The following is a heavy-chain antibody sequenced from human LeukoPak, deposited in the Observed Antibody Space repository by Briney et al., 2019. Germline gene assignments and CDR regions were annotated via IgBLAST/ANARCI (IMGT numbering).Heavy chain of an antibody. CDR1: GFTFSIYA. D-gene: IGHD6-13*01. Sequence: GGSSRLSCAASGFTFSIYAMSWVRQAPGKGLEWVSAISGSGGSTYYADSVKGRFTISRDNSKNTLYLQMNSLRAEDTAVYYCAKCEPGIAAASYWYFDLWGRGTLVTDSS. CDR3: AKCEPGIAAASYWYFDL. CDR2: ISGSGGST. V-gene: IGHV3-23*01. J-gene: IGHJ2*01.